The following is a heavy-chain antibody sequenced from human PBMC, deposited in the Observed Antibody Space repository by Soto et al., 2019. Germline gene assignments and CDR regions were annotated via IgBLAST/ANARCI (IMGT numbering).Heavy chain of an antibody. J-gene: IGHJ1*01. V-gene: IGHV3-30*03. CDR3: ASEGHSRGYGAYLQH. D-gene: IGHD6-25*01. Sequence: QVQLVESGGGVVQPGRSLRLSCAASEFIFSSYGMHWVRQAPGKGLEWVAVISSDGSVKYYADSVKGRFTISRDNSKNTQYLHTNSLRTQDTGVYHCASEGHSRGYGAYLQHWGQGTLVTVSS. CDR1: EFIFSSYG. CDR2: ISSDGSVK.